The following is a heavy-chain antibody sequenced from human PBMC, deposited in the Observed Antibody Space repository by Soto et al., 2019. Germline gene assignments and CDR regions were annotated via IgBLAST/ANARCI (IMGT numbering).Heavy chain of an antibody. J-gene: IGHJ4*02. CDR3: ARDRDAYCSKGICSGPYFDY. Sequence: GGSLRLSCAASGFTFSTYSINWVRQAPGKGLEWISYISDNSSVIYYADAVKGRYTISRDNAKNSLYLQMNSLRDEDTAVYYCARDRDAYCSKGICSGPYFDYWGQGTLVTVSS. V-gene: IGHV3-48*02. D-gene: IGHD2-8*01. CDR1: GFTFSTYS. CDR2: ISDNSSVI.